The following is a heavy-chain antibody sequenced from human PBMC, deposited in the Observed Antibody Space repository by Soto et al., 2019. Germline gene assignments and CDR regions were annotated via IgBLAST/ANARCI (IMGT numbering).Heavy chain of an antibody. D-gene: IGHD2-2*01. Sequence: PGESLKISCKGSGYSFTSYWIGWVRQMPGKGLEWMGIIYPGDSDTRYSPSFQGQVTISADKSISTAYLQWSSLKASDTAMYYCARRPYCISTSCHPEFEQLGAFDIWGQGTMVTVSS. CDR3: ARRPYCISTSCHPEFEQLGAFDI. CDR1: GYSFTSYW. V-gene: IGHV5-51*01. CDR2: IYPGDSDT. J-gene: IGHJ3*02.